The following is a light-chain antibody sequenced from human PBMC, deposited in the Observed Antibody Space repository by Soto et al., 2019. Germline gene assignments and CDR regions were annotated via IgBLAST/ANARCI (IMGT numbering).Light chain of an antibody. Sequence: DIKMTQSPSTLSASVGDRVTITCRASQSISNWLAWYQQKPGKAPKLLIYDASSLEGGVPSRFSGSGSGTDFTLTISSLQPDDFATYYCQHYNSSPAFGQGTKVDIK. V-gene: IGKV1-5*01. CDR1: QSISNW. CDR2: DAS. J-gene: IGKJ1*01. CDR3: QHYNSSPA.